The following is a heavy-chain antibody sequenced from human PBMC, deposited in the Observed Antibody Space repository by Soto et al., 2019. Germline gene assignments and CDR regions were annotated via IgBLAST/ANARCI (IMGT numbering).Heavy chain of an antibody. CDR3: AHRGYMYGNWDHGYFDY. V-gene: IGHV2-5*02. J-gene: IGHJ4*02. CDR1: GFSLTTSGVG. Sequence: QITLKESGPTRVRPTQPLALTCTFSGFSLTTSGVGVGWIRKTPGKALEWLAVIYWDDDKRYSPSLKRRLTIPKDTSKNQVVLTMADMAPVDTATYFCAHRGYMYGNWDHGYFDYWGQGTLVTVSS. D-gene: IGHD7-27*01. CDR2: IYWDDDK.